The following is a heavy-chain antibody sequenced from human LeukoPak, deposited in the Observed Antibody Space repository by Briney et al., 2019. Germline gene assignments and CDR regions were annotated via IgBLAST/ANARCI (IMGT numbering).Heavy chain of an antibody. CDR1: GFTFSSYG. CDR3: AKDPKSITIFGVVIRDYYYYYMDV. J-gene: IGHJ6*03. CDR2: IRYDGSNK. V-gene: IGHV3-30*02. D-gene: IGHD3-3*01. Sequence: GGSLRLSCAASGFTFSSYGMHWVRQAPGKGLEWVAFIRYDGSNKYYADSVKGRFTISRDNSKNTLYLQMNSLRAEDTAVYYCAKDPKSITIFGVVIRDYYYYYMDVWGKGTTVTVSS.